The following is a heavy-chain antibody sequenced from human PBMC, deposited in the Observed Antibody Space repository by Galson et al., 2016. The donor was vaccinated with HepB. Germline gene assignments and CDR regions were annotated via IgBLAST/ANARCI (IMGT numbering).Heavy chain of an antibody. Sequence: SLRLSCAAFQFSLSNFGMHWVRQAPGQGLEWVAMVSFGGKEQYYQDSVKGRSTISRDISKNTVSLHMNSLRPEDTAVYYCAKDLWNQRWTNYFDLWGQGILVTVSS. V-gene: IGHV3-30*18. J-gene: IGHJ4*02. CDR2: VSFGGKEQ. CDR1: QFSLSNFG. D-gene: IGHD1-14*01. CDR3: AKDLWNQRWTNYFDL.